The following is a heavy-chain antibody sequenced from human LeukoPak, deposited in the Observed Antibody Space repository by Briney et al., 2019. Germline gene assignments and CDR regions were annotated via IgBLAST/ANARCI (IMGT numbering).Heavy chain of an antibody. Sequence: GGSLRLSCAASGFSLSSYWMTWVRQAPGKGLEWVANIKQDGSEKNYVDSVKGRFTISRDNAKNSLYLQMNSLRAEDTALYYCTRAQYSGYHFDYWGQGTLVTVSS. J-gene: IGHJ4*02. CDR1: GFSLSSYW. CDR2: IKQDGSEK. D-gene: IGHD5-12*01. CDR3: TRAQYSGYHFDY. V-gene: IGHV3-7*01.